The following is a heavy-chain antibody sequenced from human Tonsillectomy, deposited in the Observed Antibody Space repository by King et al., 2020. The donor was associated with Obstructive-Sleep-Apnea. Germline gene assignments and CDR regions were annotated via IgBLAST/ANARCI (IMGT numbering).Heavy chain of an antibody. CDR1: GFIFTDHF. CDR3: AREAYSASLDS. Sequence: QLVQSGAEVKKPGASVKVSCKASGFIFTDHFVHWVRQAPGQGLEWMGWINPNTGGTNYAQKFQGWVTVTRDTSISTAYMELTRLKSDDTAVYYCAREAYSASLDSWGQGTLVTVAS. V-gene: IGHV1-2*04. D-gene: IGHD2-2*01. J-gene: IGHJ4*02. CDR2: INPNTGGT.